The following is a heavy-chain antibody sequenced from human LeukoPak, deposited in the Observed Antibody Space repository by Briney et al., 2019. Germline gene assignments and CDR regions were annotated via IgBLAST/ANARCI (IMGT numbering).Heavy chain of an antibody. Sequence: ASVKVSCKASGYTFTGYYMHWVRQAPGQGLEWMGWINPNSGGTNYAQKFQGRVTMTRDTSISTAYLELSRLRSDDTAVYYCARDRRLGFYDNTRGYFDLWGRGTLVTVSS. D-gene: IGHD3-9*01. CDR1: GYTFTGYY. CDR2: INPNSGGT. CDR3: ARDRRLGFYDNTRGYFDL. J-gene: IGHJ2*01. V-gene: IGHV1-2*02.